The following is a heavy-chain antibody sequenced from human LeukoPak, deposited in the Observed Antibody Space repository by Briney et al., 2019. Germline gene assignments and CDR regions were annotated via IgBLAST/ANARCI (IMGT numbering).Heavy chain of an antibody. CDR2: INYSGST. J-gene: IGHJ4*02. CDR3: ARDRCYDGVCHP. Sequence: PSGTLSLTCSVSGGSISSYYWNWIGRPPGKGLEWLGYINYSGSTNYNPSLKSRVTISLDLTKKQFSLKLTSVTAADTAMYYCARDRCYDGVCHPWGQGILVTVSS. D-gene: IGHD2-8*01. V-gene: IGHV4-59*01. CDR1: GGSISSYY.